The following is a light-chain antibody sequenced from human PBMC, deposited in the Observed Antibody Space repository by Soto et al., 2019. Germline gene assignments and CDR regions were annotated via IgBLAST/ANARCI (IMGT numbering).Light chain of an antibody. J-gene: IGKJ1*01. V-gene: IGKV3-20*01. Sequence: EIVLTQSPGTLSLSPGERAILSCRASHSVSSSYLACYQQKPGQAPRLLIYGACSRATGIPDRFSGSGSGTDFTLTISILEPEDFAVYYCQQYGSSPTWRFGKGTKVDIK. CDR1: HSVSSSY. CDR3: QQYGSSPTWR. CDR2: GAC.